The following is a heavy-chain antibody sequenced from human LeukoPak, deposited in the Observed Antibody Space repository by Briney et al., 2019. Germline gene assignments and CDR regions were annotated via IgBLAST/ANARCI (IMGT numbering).Heavy chain of an antibody. CDR2: IYYSGST. D-gene: IGHD3-10*01. Sequence: SETLSLTCTVSGGSISSYYWSWIRQPPGKGLEWIGYIYYSGSTNYNPSLKSRVTISVDTSKNQFSLKLSSVTAADTAVYYCARGVTMVRGVEYHDAFDIWGQGTMVTVSS. V-gene: IGHV4-59*01. CDR3: ARGVTMVRGVEYHDAFDI. CDR1: GGSISSYY. J-gene: IGHJ3*02.